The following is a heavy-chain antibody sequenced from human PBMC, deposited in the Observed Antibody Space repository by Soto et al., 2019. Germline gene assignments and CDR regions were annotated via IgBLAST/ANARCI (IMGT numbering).Heavy chain of an antibody. V-gene: IGHV3-23*01. J-gene: IGHJ6*03. Sequence: GGSLRLSCAASGFIFSNFAMTWVRQAPGKGLEWVSSVSGSGGSPYYADSAKGRFTISRDNSKNTLYLQMNSLRAEDTAVYYCARERAVVIHYYYYYMDVWGRGTTVTVSS. D-gene: IGHD6-19*01. CDR1: GFIFSNFA. CDR3: ARERAVVIHYYYYYMDV. CDR2: VSGSGGSP.